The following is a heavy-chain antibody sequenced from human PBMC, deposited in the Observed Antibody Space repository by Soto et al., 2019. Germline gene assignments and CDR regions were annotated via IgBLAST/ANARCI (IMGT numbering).Heavy chain of an antibody. CDR2: IYWDDDK. V-gene: IGHV2-5*02. CDR3: AHTGFGDSDILTGYYNAWFDP. Sequence: SGPTLVNPTQTLTLTCTFSGFSLSTSGVGVGWIRQPPGKALEWLALIYWDDDKRYSPSLKSRLTITKDTSKNQVVLTMTNMDPVDTATYYCAHTGFGDSDILTGYYNAWFDPWGQGTLVTAPQ. J-gene: IGHJ5*02. CDR1: GFSLSTSGVG. D-gene: IGHD3-9*01.